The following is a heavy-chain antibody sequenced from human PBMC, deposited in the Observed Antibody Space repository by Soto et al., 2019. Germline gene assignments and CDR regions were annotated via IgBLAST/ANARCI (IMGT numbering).Heavy chain of an antibody. V-gene: IGHV1-18*01. CDR2: TNSYNGNT. Sequence: ASVKVSCKASGYTFSRYGISWVRQAPGQGLEWMGWTNSYNGNTNYAQSLQGRLSMTTDTSTSTAYMELRSLRSDDTAVYYCARGSGAPRIPATTYFDYWGQGALVTVSS. J-gene: IGHJ4*02. CDR1: GYTFSRYG. CDR3: ARGSGAPRIPATTYFDY. D-gene: IGHD2-2*01.